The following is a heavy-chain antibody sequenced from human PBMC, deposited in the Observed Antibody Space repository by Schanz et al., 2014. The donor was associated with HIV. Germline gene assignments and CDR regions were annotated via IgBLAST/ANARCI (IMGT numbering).Heavy chain of an antibody. D-gene: IGHD3-16*01. CDR2: ISYDGRNK. Sequence: QVQLVESGGGVVQPGRSLRLSCVASGFNFNSYGMHWVRQAPGKGLEWVAVISYDGRNKYFADSVKGRFTMSRDNSKNTLYLQMNRLRADDTAVYYCAQMGAFAAFDIWGHGTVVTVSS. V-gene: IGHV3-30*18. J-gene: IGHJ3*02. CDR3: AQMGAFAAFDI. CDR1: GFNFNSYG.